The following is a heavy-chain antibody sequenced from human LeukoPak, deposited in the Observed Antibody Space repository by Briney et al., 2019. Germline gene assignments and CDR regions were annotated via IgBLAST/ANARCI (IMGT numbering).Heavy chain of an antibody. CDR1: GGSFSGYY. D-gene: IGHD6-13*01. CDR3: ARDPYSSSWNRNYYFDY. V-gene: IGHV4-34*01. Sequence: NPSETLSLTCAVYGGSFSGYYWSWIRHPPGKGLEWIGEINHSGSTNYNPSLKSRVTISVDTSKNQFSLKLSSVTAADTAVYYCARDPYSSSWNRNYYFDYWGQGTLVTVSS. J-gene: IGHJ4*02. CDR2: INHSGST.